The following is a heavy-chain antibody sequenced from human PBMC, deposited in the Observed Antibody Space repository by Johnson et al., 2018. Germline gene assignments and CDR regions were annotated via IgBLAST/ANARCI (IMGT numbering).Heavy chain of an antibody. CDR3: AGDITGTRGWDAFNI. J-gene: IGHJ3*02. V-gene: IGHV3-21*04. CDR2: ISSSSSYI. D-gene: IGHD1-7*01. CDR1: GLTVSSNY. Sequence: VQLVQSGGGVVQPGRSLRLSCAASGLTVSSNYMSWVRQAPGKGLEWVSSISSSSSYIYYADSVKGRFTISRDNAKNSLYLQMNSLRAEDTAVFYCAGDITGTRGWDAFNIWGQGTMVTVSS.